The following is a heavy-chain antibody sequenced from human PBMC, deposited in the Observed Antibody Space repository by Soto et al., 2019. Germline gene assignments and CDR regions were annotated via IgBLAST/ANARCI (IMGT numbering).Heavy chain of an antibody. Sequence: GASVKVSCKASGYTFTSYGISWVRQAPGQGLEWMGCFDADDGETIYAQKFQGRVTMTEDTSTDTAYMELSSLRSEDTAVYYCATQDRWKYCSSTSCSYYYYYMDVWGKGTTVTVSS. V-gene: IGHV1-18*01. CDR1: GYTFTSYG. CDR3: ATQDRWKYCSSTSCSYYYYYMDV. D-gene: IGHD2-2*01. J-gene: IGHJ6*03. CDR2: FDADDGET.